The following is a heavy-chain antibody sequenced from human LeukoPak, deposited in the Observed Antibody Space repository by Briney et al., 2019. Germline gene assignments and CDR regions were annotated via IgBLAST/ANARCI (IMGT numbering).Heavy chain of an antibody. Sequence: GGSLRLSCAASGFTFSSYVMHWVRQAPGKGLEWVAFIRYDGSNKYYADSVKGRFTISRDNSKNTLYLQMNSLRAEDTAVYYCAKDRALRYFDPSPDFDYWGQGTLVTVSS. V-gene: IGHV3-30*02. CDR1: GFTFSSYV. J-gene: IGHJ4*02. CDR3: AKDRALRYFDPSPDFDY. D-gene: IGHD3-9*01. CDR2: IRYDGSNK.